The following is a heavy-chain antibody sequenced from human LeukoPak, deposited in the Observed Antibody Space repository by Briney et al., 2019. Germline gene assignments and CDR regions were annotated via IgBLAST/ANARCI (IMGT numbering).Heavy chain of an antibody. CDR2: IDSSASTT. Sequence: GGSLRLSCTASRFYFSTYDMNWVRQVPGKGLEWVSYIDSSASTTYYAGSVQGRFTISRDNAKNSLYLQMRSLRVEDTAFYYCASAHGGSGYDRPFDYWGQGTLVTVSS. CDR1: RFYFSTYD. J-gene: IGHJ4*02. CDR3: ASAHGGSGYDRPFDY. V-gene: IGHV3-48*03. D-gene: IGHD5-12*01.